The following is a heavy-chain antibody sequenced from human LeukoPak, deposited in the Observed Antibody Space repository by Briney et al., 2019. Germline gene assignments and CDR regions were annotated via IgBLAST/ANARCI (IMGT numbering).Heavy chain of an antibody. CDR2: INQDGSEK. Sequence: GGSLRLSCAASGFTLSTHWMTWVRQAPGKGLEWVANINQDGSEKYYVDSVRGRFTLSRDNAKKSLYLQMNSLRAEDTALYYCARRDYYGSGSPDFWGQGTLVTVSS. V-gene: IGHV3-7*05. CDR1: GFTLSTHW. J-gene: IGHJ4*02. CDR3: ARRDYYGSGSPDF. D-gene: IGHD3-10*01.